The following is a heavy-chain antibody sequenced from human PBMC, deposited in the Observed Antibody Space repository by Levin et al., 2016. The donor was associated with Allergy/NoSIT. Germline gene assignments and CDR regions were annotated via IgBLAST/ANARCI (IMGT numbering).Heavy chain of an antibody. J-gene: IGHJ6*02. CDR3: AKDDLNWNYITEVYYYYYGMDV. V-gene: IGHV3-30*18. CDR2: ISYDGSNK. Sequence: WIRQPPGKGLEWVAVISYDGSNKYYADSVKGRFTISRDNSKNTLYLQMNSLRAEDTAVYYCAKDDLNWNYITEVYYYYYGMDVWGQGTTVTVSS. D-gene: IGHD1-7*01.